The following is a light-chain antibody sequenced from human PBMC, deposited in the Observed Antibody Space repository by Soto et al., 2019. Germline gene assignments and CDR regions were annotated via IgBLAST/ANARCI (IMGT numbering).Light chain of an antibody. Sequence: EIVLTQSPGTLSLSPGERATLSCRASQSVSTYLAWYQQKPGQSPRLLISDASNRATGIPDRFSGSGSGTEFTLTISSLQSEDFTIYYCQYYNNWLATFGGGTKVDIK. V-gene: IGKV3D-15*01. CDR2: DAS. CDR1: QSVSTY. J-gene: IGKJ4*01. CDR3: QYYNNWLAT.